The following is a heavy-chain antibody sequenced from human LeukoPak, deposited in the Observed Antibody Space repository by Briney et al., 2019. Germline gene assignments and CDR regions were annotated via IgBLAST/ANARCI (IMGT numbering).Heavy chain of an antibody. Sequence: SETLSLTCSVSGGAISDYYWTWTRQPPGKGLEWIGYGHYSGSPNYNPSLTSRGTISVDTSKNQFSLNLRSVTSADTALYYCARGVGATHFDYWGRGTLVTVSS. D-gene: IGHD1-26*01. CDR1: GGAISDYY. V-gene: IGHV4-59*01. CDR2: GHYSGSP. J-gene: IGHJ4*02. CDR3: ARGVGATHFDY.